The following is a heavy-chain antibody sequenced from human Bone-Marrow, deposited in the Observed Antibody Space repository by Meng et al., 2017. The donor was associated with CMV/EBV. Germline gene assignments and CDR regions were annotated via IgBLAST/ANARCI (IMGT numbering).Heavy chain of an antibody. CDR3: ASPGTSGTSLMALDY. CDR2: ISGSGGST. CDR1: GFTFSSYA. D-gene: IGHD2-2*01. Sequence: GESLKISCAASGFTFSSYAMSWVRQAPGKGLEWVSAISGSGGSTYYADSVKGRFTISRDNSKNTLYLQMNSLRAEDTAVYYCASPGTSGTSLMALDYWGQGTLVTVSS. V-gene: IGHV3-23*01. J-gene: IGHJ4*02.